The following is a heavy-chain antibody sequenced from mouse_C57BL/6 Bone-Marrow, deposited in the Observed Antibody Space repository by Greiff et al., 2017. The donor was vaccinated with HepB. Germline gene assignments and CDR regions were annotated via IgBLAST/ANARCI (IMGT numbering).Heavy chain of an antibody. CDR1: GYTFTSYW. J-gene: IGHJ3*01. Sequence: VQLKQPGAELVMPGASVKLSCKASGYTFTSYWMHWVKQRPGQGLEWIGEIDPSDSYTNYNQKFKGKSTLTVDKSSSTAYMQLSSLTSEDSAGYYCARYPLRGFAYWGQGTLVTVSA. D-gene: IGHD1-1*01. CDR3: ARYPLRGFAY. CDR2: IDPSDSYT. V-gene: IGHV1-69*01.